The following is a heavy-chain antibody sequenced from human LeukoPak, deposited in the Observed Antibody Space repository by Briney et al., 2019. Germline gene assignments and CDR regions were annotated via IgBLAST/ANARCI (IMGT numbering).Heavy chain of an antibody. D-gene: IGHD6-19*01. Sequence: GRSLRLSCAASGFTFSSYGMHWVRQAPGKGLEWVAVIWYDGSNKYYADSVKGRFTISRDNSKNTLYLQMNSLRAEDTAVYYCAREGPVAATGDYWGQGTLVTVSS. CDR1: GFTFSSYG. CDR2: IWYDGSNK. CDR3: AREGPVAATGDY. V-gene: IGHV3-33*01. J-gene: IGHJ4*02.